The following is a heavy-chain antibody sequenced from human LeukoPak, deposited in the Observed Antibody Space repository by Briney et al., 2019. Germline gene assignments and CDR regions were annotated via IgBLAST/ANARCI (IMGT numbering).Heavy chain of an antibody. Sequence: PGGSLRLSCAASGFTFSAYSMNWVRQAPGKGLEWVANTNQDGSEEYYADSVKGRFTISRDNAKNSLYLPMNGLRAEDTAVYFCAKQLSSNANWGQGTLVTVSS. CDR1: GFTFSAYS. CDR3: AKQLSSNAN. CDR2: TNQDGSEE. D-gene: IGHD5-18*01. V-gene: IGHV3-7*01. J-gene: IGHJ4*02.